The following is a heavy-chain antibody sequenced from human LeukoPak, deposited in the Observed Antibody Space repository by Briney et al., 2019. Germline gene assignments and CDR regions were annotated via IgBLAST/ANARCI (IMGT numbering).Heavy chain of an antibody. J-gene: IGHJ4*02. Sequence: GASVRVSCKASGYTFPGYGLAWVRQAPGQGLAWVGWISAYNGKAVYAENFQGRVTMPTDTSTSTAYMELRSLRPDDTAVYYCAKYTEGYCRGLRCYSGIALWAQGPLVTVSS. D-gene: IGHD2-15*01. CDR2: ISAYNGKA. CDR1: GYTFPGYG. V-gene: IGHV1-18*01. CDR3: AKYTEGYCRGLRCYSGIAL.